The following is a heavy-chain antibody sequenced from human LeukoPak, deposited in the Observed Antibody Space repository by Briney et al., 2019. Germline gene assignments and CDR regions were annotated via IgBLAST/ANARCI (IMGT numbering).Heavy chain of an antibody. CDR2: ISAYNGNT. Sequence: GASVKVSCKASGGTFSSYAISWVRQAPGQGLEWMGWISAYNGNTNYAQKLQGRVTMTTDTSTSTAYMELRSLRSDDTAVYYCAREGLRYFDWLLWDYWGQGTLVTVSS. CDR1: GGTFSSYA. D-gene: IGHD3-9*01. CDR3: AREGLRYFDWLLWDY. V-gene: IGHV1-18*01. J-gene: IGHJ4*02.